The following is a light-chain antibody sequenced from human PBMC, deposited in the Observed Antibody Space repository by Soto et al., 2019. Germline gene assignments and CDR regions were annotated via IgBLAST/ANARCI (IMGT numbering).Light chain of an antibody. V-gene: IGKV1-6*01. CDR3: LQHSNCPLT. CDR2: AAS. J-gene: IGKJ4*01. CDR1: QGIGND. Sequence: AIQMTQSPSSLSASVGDRVNITCRASQGIGNDLGWYQQKPGKAPKLLIYAASNLPSGVPSRFSGGGSGTDFTLTISGLQPDDFATYYCLQHSNCPLTFGGGTRVEVK.